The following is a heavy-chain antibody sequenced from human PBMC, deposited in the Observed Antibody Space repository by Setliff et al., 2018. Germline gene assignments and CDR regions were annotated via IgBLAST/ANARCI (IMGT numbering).Heavy chain of an antibody. V-gene: IGHV4-38-2*02. CDR3: ARLGSSSYYFDY. Sequence: PSETLSLTCTVSGHSISSGYYWGWIRQSPGKGLEWIGSIYNRGSTYYNPSLKSRVTISVDTSKNHFSLKLSSVTAADTAVYYCARLGSSSYYFDYWGQGTLVTSPQ. D-gene: IGHD2-2*01. J-gene: IGHJ4*02. CDR1: GHSISSGYY. CDR2: IYNRGST.